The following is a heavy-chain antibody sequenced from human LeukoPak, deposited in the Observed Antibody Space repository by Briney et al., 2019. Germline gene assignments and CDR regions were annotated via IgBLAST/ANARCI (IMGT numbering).Heavy chain of an antibody. D-gene: IGHD6-13*01. CDR2: ISRSSTI. Sequence: PGGSLRLSCAASGFTFSGYDMNWVRQAPGKGLEWVSYISRSSTIYYADSVKGRFTISRDKAKNSLYLQMNSLRDEDTAVYYCARDLTMAAAVPMGYWGQGTLVTVSS. CDR3: ARDLTMAAAVPMGY. CDR1: GFTFSGYD. J-gene: IGHJ4*02. V-gene: IGHV3-69-1*01.